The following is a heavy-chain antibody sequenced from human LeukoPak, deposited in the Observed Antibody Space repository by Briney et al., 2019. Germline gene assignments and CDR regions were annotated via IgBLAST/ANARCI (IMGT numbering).Heavy chain of an antibody. CDR1: GFTFSSYA. CDR3: AREGSSSSGEYNWFDP. J-gene: IGHJ5*02. D-gene: IGHD6-6*01. CDR2: INHSGST. V-gene: IGHV4-34*01. Sequence: GSLRLSCAASGFTFSSYAMSWIRQPPGKGLEWIGEINHSGSTNYNPSLKSRVTISVDTSKNQFSLKLSSVTAADTAVYYCAREGSSSSGEYNWFDPWGQGTLVTVSS.